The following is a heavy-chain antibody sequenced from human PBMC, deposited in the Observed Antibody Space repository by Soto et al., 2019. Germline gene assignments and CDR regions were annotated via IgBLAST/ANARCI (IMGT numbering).Heavy chain of an antibody. V-gene: IGHV3-30*18. D-gene: IGHD4-4*01. J-gene: IGHJ4*02. CDR3: AKEESTEGRIDF. Sequence: GGSLRLSCAASGFTFSSYGMHWVRQAPGKELEWVAVISYDGSNKYYADSVKGRFTISRDNSKNTLYLQMNSLRAEDTAVYYCAKEESTEGRIDFSGQATLVTVSS. CDR1: GFTFSSYG. CDR2: ISYDGSNK.